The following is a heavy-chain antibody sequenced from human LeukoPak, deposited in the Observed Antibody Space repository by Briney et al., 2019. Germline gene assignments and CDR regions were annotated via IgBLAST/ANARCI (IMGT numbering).Heavy chain of an antibody. CDR1: GYXLTELS. V-gene: IGHV1-24*01. CDR3: ATDLSSTSPWVDY. D-gene: IGHD2-2*01. Sequence: ASVKVSCKVSGYXLTELSMHXVXXAPGKXLEWMGGFDPEDGETIYAQKFQGRVTMTEDTSTDTAYMELSSLRSEDTAVYYXATDLSSTSPWVDYWGQGTLVTVSS. CDR2: FDPEDGET. J-gene: IGHJ4*02.